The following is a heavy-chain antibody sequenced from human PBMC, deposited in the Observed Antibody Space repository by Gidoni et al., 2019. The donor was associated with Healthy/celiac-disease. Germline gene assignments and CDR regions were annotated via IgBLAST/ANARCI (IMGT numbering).Heavy chain of an antibody. CDR3: AKGVITGKYYYYGMDV. CDR2: ISWNSGSI. V-gene: IGHV3-9*01. J-gene: IGHJ6*02. D-gene: IGHD1-20*01. CDR1: GFTFDDYA. Sequence: EVQLVESGGGLVQPGRSLRLSCAASGFTFDDYAMHWVRQAPGKGLEWVSGISWNSGSIGYADSVKGRFTISRDNAKNSLYLQMNSLRAEDTALYYCAKGVITGKYYYYGMDVWGQGTTVTVSS.